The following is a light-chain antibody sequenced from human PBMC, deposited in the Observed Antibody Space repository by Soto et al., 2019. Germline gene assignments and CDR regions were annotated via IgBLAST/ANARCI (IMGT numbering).Light chain of an antibody. Sequence: QSALTQPRSVSGSPGQPVTISCTGISSDVGGYVYVSWYQQHPGKAPHLIIYDGNKRPSGVPHRFSGSKSGNTASLTISGLQEEDEADYYCWSYGGSYTSVVFGGGTQLTVL. CDR2: DGN. V-gene: IGLV2-11*01. CDR3: WSYGGSYTSVV. CDR1: SSDVGGYVY. J-gene: IGLJ2*01.